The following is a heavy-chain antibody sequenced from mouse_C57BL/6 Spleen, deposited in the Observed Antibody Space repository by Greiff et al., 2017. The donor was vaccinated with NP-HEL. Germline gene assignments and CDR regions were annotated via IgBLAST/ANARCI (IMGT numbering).Heavy chain of an antibody. CDR2: IRNKANGYTT. J-gene: IGHJ2*01. D-gene: IGHD4-1*01. Sequence: EVHLVESGGGLVQPGGSLSLSCAASGFTFTDYYMSWVRQPPGKALEWLGFIRNKANGYTTEYSASEKGRFTISRDNSQSILYLQMNALRAEDSATYYCARSGAGTFDYWGQGTTLTVSS. V-gene: IGHV7-3*01. CDR3: ARSGAGTFDY. CDR1: GFTFTDYY.